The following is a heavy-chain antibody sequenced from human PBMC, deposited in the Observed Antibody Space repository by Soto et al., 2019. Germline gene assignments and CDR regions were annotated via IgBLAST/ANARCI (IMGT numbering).Heavy chain of an antibody. D-gene: IGHD1-26*01. Sequence: ASVKVSCKASGYSFTSLDINWVRQTAGQGLEWMGWMQPSTGRTGYAQKFQGRVTMTRDTSINTAYMELTTLTSDDTAFYYCARGVSAGVEYWGQGPLVTVSS. V-gene: IGHV1-8*01. CDR2: MQPSTGRT. CDR1: GYSFTSLD. CDR3: ARGVSAGVEY. J-gene: IGHJ4*02.